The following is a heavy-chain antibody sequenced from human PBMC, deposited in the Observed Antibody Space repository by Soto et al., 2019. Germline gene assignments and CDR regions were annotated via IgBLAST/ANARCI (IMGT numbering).Heavy chain of an antibody. CDR2: IYDSGST. CDR3: ARSPRRYSSSWYDYFDY. D-gene: IGHD6-13*01. CDR1: GGSMDTIGFY. Sequence: QVQLQESGPGLVKPSQTLSLTCTVSGGSMDTIGFYWTWIRQHPGKGLEWIGYIYDSGSTYYNPSLRGRISISVDTSQNQSSLRLTSVTAADTAVYYCARSPRRYSSSWYDYFDYWGQGTLVSVSS. J-gene: IGHJ4*02. V-gene: IGHV4-31*03.